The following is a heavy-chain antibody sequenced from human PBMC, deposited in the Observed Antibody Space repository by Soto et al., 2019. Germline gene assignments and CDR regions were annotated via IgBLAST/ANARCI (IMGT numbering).Heavy chain of an antibody. V-gene: IGHV1-2*02. D-gene: IGHD3-22*01. CDR1: GYTFTGYH. Sequence: ASVKVSCKASGYTFTGYHMHWVRQAPGQGLEWMGWINPNSGGTNYAQKFQGRVTMTRDTSISTAYMEVSRLRSDDTAVYYCARDRRVYDSGTYDIGNGAFDVWGQGTRVTVSS. CDR2: INPNSGGT. J-gene: IGHJ3*01. CDR3: ARDRRVYDSGTYDIGNGAFDV.